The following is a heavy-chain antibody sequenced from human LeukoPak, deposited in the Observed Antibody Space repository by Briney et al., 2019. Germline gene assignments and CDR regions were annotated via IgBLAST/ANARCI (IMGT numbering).Heavy chain of an antibody. CDR2: INPNSGDT. J-gene: IGHJ3*02. V-gene: IGHV1-2*02. Sequence: ASVKVSCKASGYTFTGYYIHWVRQAPGQGLEWVGWINPNSGDTHSAQNFQGRVTMTRNTSISTASMDLSRLRSDDTAVYYCARAPKNDAYDIWGRGTMVTVSS. CDR1: GYTFTGYY. CDR3: ARAPKNDAYDI.